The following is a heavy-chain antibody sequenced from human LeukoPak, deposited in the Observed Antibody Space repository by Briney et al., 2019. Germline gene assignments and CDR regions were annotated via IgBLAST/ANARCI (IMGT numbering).Heavy chain of an antibody. CDR3: AKSRLSGINDAFDI. J-gene: IGHJ3*02. CDR2: ISGSGVIT. D-gene: IGHD3-3*01. CDR1: GGSISSNN. Sequence: PSETLSLTCAVSGGSISSNNWWSWVRQPPGKGLEWVSAISGSGVITFYADSVKGRFTISRDNSKNTLYLQMNSLRAEDTALYYCAKSRLSGINDAFDIWGQGTMVTVSS. V-gene: IGHV3-23*01.